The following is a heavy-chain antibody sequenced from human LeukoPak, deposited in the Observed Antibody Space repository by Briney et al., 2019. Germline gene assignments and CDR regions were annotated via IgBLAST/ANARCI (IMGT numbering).Heavy chain of an antibody. CDR2: TRNKANSYTT. J-gene: IGHJ3*02. V-gene: IGHV3-72*01. CDR1: GFTFSDHY. CDR3: ARGGSMRALDI. Sequence: QPGGSLRLSCAASGFTFSDHYMDWVRQAPGKGLEWVGRTRNKANSYTTEYAASVKGRFTISRDDSKNSLYLQMNSLKTEDTAVYYCARGGSMRALDIWGQGTMVTVSS.